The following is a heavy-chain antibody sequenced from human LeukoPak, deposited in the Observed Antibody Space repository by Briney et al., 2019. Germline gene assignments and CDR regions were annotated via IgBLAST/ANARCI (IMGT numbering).Heavy chain of an antibody. Sequence: GGSLRLSCAASGFTFRNHWMHWVRQAPGKGLVWVARINSDGSGTSHADSVEGRFTISRDNAKDTLYLQMNSLRVEDTAVYYCARNNWGVDYWGQGTLVADSS. J-gene: IGHJ4*02. CDR2: INSDGSGT. D-gene: IGHD7-27*01. CDR1: GFTFRNHW. V-gene: IGHV3-74*01. CDR3: ARNNWGVDY.